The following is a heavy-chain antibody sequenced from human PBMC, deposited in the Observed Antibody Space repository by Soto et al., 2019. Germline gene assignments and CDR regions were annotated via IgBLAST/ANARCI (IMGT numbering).Heavy chain of an antibody. J-gene: IGHJ6*03. D-gene: IGHD3-3*01. CDR3: ARLGEDYDFWITHKVDYYYYMDV. V-gene: IGHV5-10-1*01. CDR1: GYSFTSYW. CDR2: IDPSDSYT. Sequence: PGESLKISCKGSGYSFTSYWISWVRQMPGKGLEWMGRIDPSDSYTNYSPSFQGHVTISADKSISTAYLQWSSLKASDTAMYYCARLGEDYDFWITHKVDYYYYMDVWGKGTTVTVSS.